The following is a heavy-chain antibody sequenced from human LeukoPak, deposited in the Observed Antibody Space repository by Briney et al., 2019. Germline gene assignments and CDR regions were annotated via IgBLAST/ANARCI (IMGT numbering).Heavy chain of an antibody. CDR3: ARPVPPTYDFWSGYGMDV. Sequence: SETLSLTCTVSGGSISSSRYSWGWIRQPPGKGLEWIGSIYYSGSTYYNPSLKSRVTISVDTSKNQFSLKLSSVTAADTAVYYCARPVPPTYDFWSGYGMDVWGQGTTVTVSS. CDR1: GGSISSSRYS. V-gene: IGHV4-39*01. CDR2: IYYSGST. D-gene: IGHD3-3*01. J-gene: IGHJ6*02.